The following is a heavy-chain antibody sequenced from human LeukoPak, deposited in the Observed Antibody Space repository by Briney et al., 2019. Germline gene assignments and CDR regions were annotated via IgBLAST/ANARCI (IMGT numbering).Heavy chain of an antibody. J-gene: IGHJ3*02. CDR1: GGSISSYY. Sequence: PSETLSLTCTVSGGSISSYYWSWIRQPPGKGLEWIGYIYYRGSTNYNPFLKSRVTISVDTSKNQFSLKLSSVTAADTAVYYCARVADDYDASGPWDAFDIWGQGTMVTVSS. CDR2: IYYRGST. CDR3: ARVADDYDASGPWDAFDI. V-gene: IGHV4-59*01. D-gene: IGHD4-17*01.